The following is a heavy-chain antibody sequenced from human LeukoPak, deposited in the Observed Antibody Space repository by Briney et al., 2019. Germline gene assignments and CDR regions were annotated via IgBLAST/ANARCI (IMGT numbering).Heavy chain of an antibody. CDR1: GDSISRDY. V-gene: IGHV4-59*01. CDR2: IHDMGST. J-gene: IGHJ4*02. Sequence: LETLSGTSTDPGDSISRDYWSWIRQPPGKGLEWIGYIHDMGSTNYNPSLKSRVTISVDTSKNRFSLKLSSVTAADTAVYYCARDRREQYCSGGSCYSALGFFDYWGQGTLVTVSS. CDR3: ARDRREQYCSGGSCYSALGFFDY. D-gene: IGHD2-15*01.